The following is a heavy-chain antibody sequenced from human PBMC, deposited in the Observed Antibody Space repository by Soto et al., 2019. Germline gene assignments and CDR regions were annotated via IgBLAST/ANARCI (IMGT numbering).Heavy chain of an antibody. CDR3: TRKTPTNGMAV. CDR1: GYNFINYW. V-gene: IGHV5-51*01. CDR2: ISPGDSHT. Sequence: PGESLKVSCKGSGYNFINYWIAWVRQMPGRGLEWMGIISPGDSHTKYSPSLQGQVTISADKSISTAYLQWSSLRVGDTAVYYCTRKTPTNGMAVWGQGTTVTVSS. J-gene: IGHJ6*02. D-gene: IGHD2-15*01.